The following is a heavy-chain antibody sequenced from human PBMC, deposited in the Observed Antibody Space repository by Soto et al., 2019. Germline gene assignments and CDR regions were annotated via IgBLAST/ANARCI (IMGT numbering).Heavy chain of an antibody. V-gene: IGHV3-7*05. CDR3: ARDFWVPLLVFGVPYSEGNGMDV. CDR1: GFTFSSYW. CDR2: IKQDGSEK. D-gene: IGHD3-3*01. J-gene: IGHJ6*02. Sequence: EVQLVESGGGLVQPGGSLRLSCAASGFTFSSYWMSWVRQAPGKGLEWVANIKQDGSEKYYVDSVKGRFTISRDNAKNSLYLQMNSLRAEDTAVYYCARDFWVPLLVFGVPYSEGNGMDVWGQGTTVTVSS.